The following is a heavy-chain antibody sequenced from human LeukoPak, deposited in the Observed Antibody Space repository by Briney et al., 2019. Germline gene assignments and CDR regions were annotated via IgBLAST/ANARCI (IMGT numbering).Heavy chain of an antibody. CDR3: ENGGVDH. V-gene: IGHV3-74*01. D-gene: IGHD4-23*01. Sequence: GGSLRLSCAASGFTFSAQWMHWVRQAPGKGLVWVSRINTDGSSTNYADSAKGRFTISREYAKNTVYLQMHSLRAEDTAFYYFENGGVDHWGPGNLVTVSS. J-gene: IGHJ4*02. CDR2: INTDGSST. CDR1: GFTFSAQW.